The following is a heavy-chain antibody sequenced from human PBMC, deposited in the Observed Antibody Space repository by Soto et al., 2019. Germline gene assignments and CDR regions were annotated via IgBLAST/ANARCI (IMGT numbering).Heavy chain of an antibody. CDR1: GYTFTSYG. CDR3: ARHREGPPGIVGERGYLDY. V-gene: IGHV1-18*01. D-gene: IGHD1-26*01. J-gene: IGHJ4*02. CDR2: ISAYNGNT. Sequence: QVQLVQSGAEVKKPGASVKVSCKASGYTFTSYGISWVRQAPGQGLEWMGWISAYNGNTNYAQKLQGRVTMTTDTSTSTADMELRSLRSDDTAVYYCARHREGPPGIVGERGYLDYWGQGTLVTVSS.